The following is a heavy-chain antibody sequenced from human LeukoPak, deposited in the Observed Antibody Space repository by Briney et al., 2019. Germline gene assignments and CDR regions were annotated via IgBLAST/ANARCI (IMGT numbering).Heavy chain of an antibody. CDR1: GGTFSSYA. J-gene: IGHJ4*02. CDR3: ARVRNMDGVCYD. V-gene: IGHV1-69*01. D-gene: IGHD2-8*01. CDR2: IIPIFGTA. Sequence: ASVKVSFKASGGTFSSYAISWVRQAPGQGLEWMGGIIPIFGTANYAQKFQGRVTITADESTSTAYMELSSLRSEDTAVYYCARVRNMDGVCYDWGQGTLVTVSS.